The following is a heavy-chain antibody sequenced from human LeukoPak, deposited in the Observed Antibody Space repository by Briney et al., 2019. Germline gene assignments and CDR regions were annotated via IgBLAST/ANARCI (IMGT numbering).Heavy chain of an antibody. D-gene: IGHD3-10*01. Sequence: SVKVSCKASGGTFSSYAISWVRQAPGQGLEWMGRIIPIFGIANYAQKFQGRVTITTSESTSTAYMELSSLRSEDTAVYYCARDVRVRGVIITGDNWFDPWGQGTLVTVSS. CDR1: GGTFSSYA. CDR2: IIPIFGIA. J-gene: IGHJ5*02. CDR3: ARDVRVRGVIITGDNWFDP. V-gene: IGHV1-69*05.